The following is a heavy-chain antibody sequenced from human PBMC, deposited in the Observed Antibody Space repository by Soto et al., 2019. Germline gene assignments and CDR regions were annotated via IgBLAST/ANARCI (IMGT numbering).Heavy chain of an antibody. J-gene: IGHJ4*02. CDR2: ISSSSSYI. CDR1: GFTFSSYS. Sequence: GGSLRLSCAASGFTFSSYSMNWVRQAPGKGLEWVSSISSSSSYIYYADSVKGRFTISRDNAKNSLYLQMNSLRAEDTAVYYCARDLYAAAAGNYWGQGTLVTVSS. CDR3: ARDLYAAAAGNY. V-gene: IGHV3-21*01. D-gene: IGHD6-13*01.